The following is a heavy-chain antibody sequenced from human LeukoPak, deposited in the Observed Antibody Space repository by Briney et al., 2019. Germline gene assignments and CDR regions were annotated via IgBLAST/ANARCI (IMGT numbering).Heavy chain of an antibody. CDR2: INHSGST. V-gene: IGHV4-34*01. CDR1: GGSFSGYY. D-gene: IGHD2-8*01. J-gene: IGHJ4*02. Sequence: SETLSLTCAVYGGSFSGYYWSWIRQPPGKGLEWIGEINHSGSTNYNPSLKSPVTISVDTSKNQFSLKLSSVTAADTAVYYCARGDCTNGVCYHFDYWGQGTLVTVSS. CDR3: ARGDCTNGVCYHFDY.